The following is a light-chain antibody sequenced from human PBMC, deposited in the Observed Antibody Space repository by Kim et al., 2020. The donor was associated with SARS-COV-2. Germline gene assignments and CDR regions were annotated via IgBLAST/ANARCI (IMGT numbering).Light chain of an antibody. V-gene: IGLV1-51*01. CDR3: GTWDTSLSVYV. Sequence: QSVLTQPPSVSAAPGQKVTISCSGSSSNIGKNYVSWYRQLPGTGPKLLIYDNDERPSGIPDRFSGSKSGTSATLGITGLQTGDEADYYCGTWDTSLSVYVFGTGTKVTVL. J-gene: IGLJ1*01. CDR1: SSNIGKNY. CDR2: DND.